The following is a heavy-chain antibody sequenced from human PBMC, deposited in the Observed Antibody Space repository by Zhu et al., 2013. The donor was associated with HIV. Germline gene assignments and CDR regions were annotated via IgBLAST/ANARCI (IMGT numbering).Heavy chain of an antibody. D-gene: IGHD3-22*01. Sequence: QVQLVQSGAEVKKPGSSVKVSCKASGGTFSSYAISWVRQAPGQGLEWMGGIIPIFGTANYAQKFQGRVTITADESTSTAYMELSSLRSEDTAVYYCARDPTYYYDSSGRSVDAFDIWGQGTMVTVSS. CDR3: ARDPTYYYDSSGRSVDAFDI. CDR1: GGTFSSYA. J-gene: IGHJ3*02. V-gene: IGHV1-69*12. CDR2: IIPIFGTA.